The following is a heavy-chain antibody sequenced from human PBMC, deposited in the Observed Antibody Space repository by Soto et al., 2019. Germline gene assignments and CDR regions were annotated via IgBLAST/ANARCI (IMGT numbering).Heavy chain of an antibody. V-gene: IGHV4-39*01. CDR3: ASHLRGSLRLDPFDI. J-gene: IGHJ3*02. D-gene: IGHD1-26*01. CDR2: IHYRGST. CDR1: GDSITTSSYY. Sequence: QLQLQESGPGLAKPSETLSLVCTVSGDSITTSSYYWGWIRQAPGKGLEWMATIHYRGSTYYTPSLETRLTLSLPTSKTQFSLRLTSVTAADTAVYYCASHLRGSLRLDPFDICGQGTMVTVSS.